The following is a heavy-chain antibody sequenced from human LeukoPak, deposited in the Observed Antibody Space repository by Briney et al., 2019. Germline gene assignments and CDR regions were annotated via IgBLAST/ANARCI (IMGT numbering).Heavy chain of an antibody. D-gene: IGHD6-19*01. V-gene: IGHV3-23*01. Sequence: GGSLRLSCAASGFTFSSYAMSWVRQAPGKGLEWVSAISGRGGSTYYADSVKGRFTISRDNSKNTLYLQMNSLRAEDTAVYYCAKDLGYGSGWFDYWGQGTLVTVSS. CDR1: GFTFSSYA. CDR3: AKDLGYGSGWFDY. J-gene: IGHJ4*02. CDR2: ISGRGGST.